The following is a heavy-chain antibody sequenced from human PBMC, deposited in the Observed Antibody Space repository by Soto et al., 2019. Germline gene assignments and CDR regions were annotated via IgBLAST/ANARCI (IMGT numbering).Heavy chain of an antibody. CDR3: ARASITISGVVIMGNWFDP. J-gene: IGHJ5*02. Sequence: PSETLSLTCTVSGGSVRSGSYYWSWIRQPPGKGLEWIGYIYYSGSTNYKPSLKSRVTISVDTSKNQFSLKLSSVTAADTAVYYCARASITISGVVIMGNWFDPWGQGTLVTVSS. CDR1: GGSVRSGSYY. CDR2: IYYSGST. V-gene: IGHV4-61*01. D-gene: IGHD3-3*01.